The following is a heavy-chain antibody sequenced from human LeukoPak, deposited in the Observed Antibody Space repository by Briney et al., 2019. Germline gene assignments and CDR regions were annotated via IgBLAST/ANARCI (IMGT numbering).Heavy chain of an antibody. D-gene: IGHD2-2*01. J-gene: IGHJ4*02. V-gene: IGHV3-7*01. CDR3: AKDQVPAAMGILGY. Sequence: PGGSLRLSCAASGFTFSSSWMSWVRQAPGKGLEWVANIKKDGGETYYADSVKGRFTISRDNSKNTLYLQMNSLRAEDTAVYYCAKDQVPAAMGILGYWGQGTLVTVSS. CDR2: IKKDGGET. CDR1: GFTFSSSW.